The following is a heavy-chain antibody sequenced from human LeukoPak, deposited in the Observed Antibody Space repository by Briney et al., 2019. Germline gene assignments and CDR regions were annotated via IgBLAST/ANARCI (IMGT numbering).Heavy chain of an antibody. Sequence: GSLRLSCAASGFTFSSYAMHWVRQAPGKGLEWVAVISYDGSNKYYADSVKGRFTISRDNSKNTLYLQMNSLRAEDTAVYYCARSYDSSGYYFDYWGQGTLVTVSS. CDR1: GFTFSSYA. CDR3: ARSYDSSGYYFDY. J-gene: IGHJ4*02. CDR2: ISYDGSNK. D-gene: IGHD3-22*01. V-gene: IGHV3-30*01.